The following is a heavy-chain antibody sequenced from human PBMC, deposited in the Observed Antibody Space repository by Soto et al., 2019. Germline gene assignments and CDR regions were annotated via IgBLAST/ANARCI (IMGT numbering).Heavy chain of an antibody. CDR3: AAVPGDFDF. Sequence: SVKVSCKASGFTFSSSSVQWARQARGQRLEWIGWIVIGTGNTNYAQRFQGRVTFTRDMSTSTAYMELSSLRSEDTAVYYCAAVPGDFDFWGQGTLVTVSS. J-gene: IGHJ4*02. CDR1: GFTFSSSS. CDR2: IVIGTGNT. D-gene: IGHD1-1*01. V-gene: IGHV1-58*01.